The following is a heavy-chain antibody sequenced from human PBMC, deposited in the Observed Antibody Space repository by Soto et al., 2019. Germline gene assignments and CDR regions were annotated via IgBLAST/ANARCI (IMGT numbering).Heavy chain of an antibody. CDR1: GGSIHNYY. V-gene: IGHV4-59*01. D-gene: IGHD6-13*01. CDR3: ARGSPRYSGSWYDLFDY. CDR2: IYSIGST. J-gene: IGHJ4*02. Sequence: SETLSLTCTVSGGSIHNYYWSWMRQTPGKGLVWIGHIYSIGSTKYNPSLQSRVSISSDTSKNQFFLNLTSVSAADTGVYFCARGSPRYSGSWYDLFDYWGQGTRVTVSS.